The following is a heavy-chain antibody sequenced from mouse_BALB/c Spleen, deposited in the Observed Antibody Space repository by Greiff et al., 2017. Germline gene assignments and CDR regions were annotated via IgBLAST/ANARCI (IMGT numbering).Heavy chain of an antibody. D-gene: IGHD1-1*02. CDR2: ISYDGSN. CDR1: GYSITSGYY. V-gene: IGHV3-6*02. Sequence: EVKLVESGPGLVKPSQSLSLTCSVTGYSITSGYYWNWIRQFPGNKLEWMGYISYDGSNNYNPSLKNRISITRDTSKNQFFLKLNSVTTEDTATYYCARALYGYAMDYWGQGTSVTVSS. CDR3: ARALYGYAMDY. J-gene: IGHJ4*01.